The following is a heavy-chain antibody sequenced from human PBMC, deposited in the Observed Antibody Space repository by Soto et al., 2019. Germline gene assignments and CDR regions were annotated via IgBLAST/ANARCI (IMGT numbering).Heavy chain of an antibody. CDR2: IYYSGST. V-gene: IGHV4-30-4*01. J-gene: IGHJ6*02. CDR3: ARDLAAGTLVDV. D-gene: IGHD6-13*01. CDR1: GGSISSGDYY. Sequence: SETLSLTCTVPGGSISSGDYYWSWIRQPPGKGLEWIGYIYYSGSTYYNPSLKSRVTISVDTSKNQFSLKLSSVTAADTAVYYCARDLAAGTLVDVWGQGTTVTVSS.